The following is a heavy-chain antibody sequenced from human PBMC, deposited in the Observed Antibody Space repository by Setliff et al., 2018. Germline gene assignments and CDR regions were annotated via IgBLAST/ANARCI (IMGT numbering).Heavy chain of an antibody. CDR2: INPSGGST. CDR3: ARTRGLDV. Sequence: SVKVSCKASGYTFTSYYMHWVRQAPGQGLEWMGIINPSGGSTSYAQKFQGRVTMTRNTSISTAYMELSSLRSEDTAVYYCARTRGLDVWGQGTTVTVSS. CDR1: GYTFTSYY. V-gene: IGHV1-46*01. J-gene: IGHJ6*02.